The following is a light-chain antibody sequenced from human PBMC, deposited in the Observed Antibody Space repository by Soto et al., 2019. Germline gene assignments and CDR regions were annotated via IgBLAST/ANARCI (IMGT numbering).Light chain of an antibody. CDR3: QQYNYWPGT. Sequence: EIVMTQSPATLSVSPGERATLSCRARQSVNSNVAWYQQKPGQAPNLLIYGASTRATGIPARFSGSGSGSEFTLIISSLQSEDFAVYFCQQYNYWPGTFGQGTKVEIK. CDR2: GAS. CDR1: QSVNSN. J-gene: IGKJ1*01. V-gene: IGKV3-15*01.